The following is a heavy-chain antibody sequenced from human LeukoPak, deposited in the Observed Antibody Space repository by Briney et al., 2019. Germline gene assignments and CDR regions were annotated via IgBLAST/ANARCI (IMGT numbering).Heavy chain of an antibody. J-gene: IGHJ4*02. D-gene: IGHD6-19*01. CDR3: ARDLIAVAAPSY. CDR2: ISYDGSSK. Sequence: GGSLRLSCAASGFTFSSFAMHWVRQAPGKGLEWVAFISYDGSSKYYADSVKGRFTISRDNSKNTPYLQMNSLRAEDTAVYYCARDLIAVAAPSYWGQGTLVTVSS. CDR1: GFTFSSFA. V-gene: IGHV3-30-3*01.